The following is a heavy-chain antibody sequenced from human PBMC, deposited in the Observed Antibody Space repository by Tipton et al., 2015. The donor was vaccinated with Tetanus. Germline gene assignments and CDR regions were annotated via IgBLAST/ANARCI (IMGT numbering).Heavy chain of an antibody. J-gene: IGHJ4*02. Sequence: TLSLTCAVYGGSLSRYYWTWIRQPPGKGLEWIGEVDDRGSTNYSPSLKRRVTISLDTSKNEFSLTLSSVTAADTAVYYCARGTGDYWGQGTLVTVSS. D-gene: IGHD1-14*01. CDR3: ARGTGDY. CDR2: VDDRGST. CDR1: GGSLSRYY. V-gene: IGHV4-34*01.